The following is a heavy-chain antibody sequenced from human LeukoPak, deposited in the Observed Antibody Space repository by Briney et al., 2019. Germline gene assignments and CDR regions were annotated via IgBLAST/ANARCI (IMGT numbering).Heavy chain of an antibody. CDR3: SREGPVTFFDY. CDR2: INPSGGST. V-gene: IGHV1-46*01. Sequence: GASVKVSCKASGYTFTSYAMNWVRQAPGQGLEWMGIINPSGGSTSYAQKFQDRVTMTRDMSTSTVYMQLSSLRSEDTAVYYCSREGPVTFFDYWGQGTLVTVSS. CDR1: GYTFTSYA. D-gene: IGHD4-17*01. J-gene: IGHJ4*02.